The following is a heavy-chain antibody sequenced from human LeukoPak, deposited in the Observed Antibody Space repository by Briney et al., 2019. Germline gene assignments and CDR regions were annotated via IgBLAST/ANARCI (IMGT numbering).Heavy chain of an antibody. CDR2: IIPIFGTA. V-gene: IGHV1-69*13. D-gene: IGHD3-22*01. J-gene: IGHJ6*02. CDR3: ARDHGYYDSSGYHPYYYGMDV. Sequence: GTSVKVSCKASGGTFSSYAISWVRQAPGQGLEWMGGIIPIFGTANYAQKFQGRVTITADESTSTAYMELSSLRSEDTAVYYCARDHGYYDSSGYHPYYYGMDVWGQGTTVTVSS. CDR1: GGTFSSYA.